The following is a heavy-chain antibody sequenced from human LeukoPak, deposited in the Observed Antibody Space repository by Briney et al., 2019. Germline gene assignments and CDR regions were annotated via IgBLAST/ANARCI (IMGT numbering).Heavy chain of an antibody. V-gene: IGHV1-2*04. J-gene: IGHJ4*02. Sequence: ASVKVSCKASGYTFTGYYMHWVRQAPGQGLEWMGWINPNSGGTNYAQKFQGWVTMTRDTSISTAYMELSRLRSDDTAVYYCARAAVAGTWHDYWGQGTLVTVSS. D-gene: IGHD6-19*01. CDR3: ARAAVAGTWHDY. CDR2: INPNSGGT. CDR1: GYTFTGYY.